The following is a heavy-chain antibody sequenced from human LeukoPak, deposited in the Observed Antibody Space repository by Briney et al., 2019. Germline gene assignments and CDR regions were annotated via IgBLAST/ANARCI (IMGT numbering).Heavy chain of an antibody. Sequence: GGSLRLSCAASGFTFSSYGMHWVRHAPGKGLDWGAFIHHDGSNKYYADSVRGRFTISRDNSKNTLYLQMNSLRAEDTAVYFCAKGDKMLTWRRTYNCFDPWGEGTLVTVSS. CDR1: GFTFSSYG. D-gene: IGHD3-16*01. CDR3: AKGDKMLTWRRTYNCFDP. J-gene: IGHJ5*02. V-gene: IGHV3-30*02. CDR2: IHHDGSNK.